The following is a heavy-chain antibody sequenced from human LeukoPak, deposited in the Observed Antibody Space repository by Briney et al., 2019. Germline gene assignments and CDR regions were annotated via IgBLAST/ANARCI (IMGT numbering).Heavy chain of an antibody. CDR3: ARGRITIFGVVIKNVTNAFDI. Sequence: ASVKVSCKASGYTFTSYDINWVRQATGQGLERMGWMNPNSGNTGYAQKFQGRVTMTRDTSISTAYMELSRLRSDDTAVYYCARGRITIFGVVIKNVTNAFDIWGQGTMVTVSS. D-gene: IGHD3-3*01. CDR2: MNPNSGNT. V-gene: IGHV1-8*01. CDR1: GYTFTSYD. J-gene: IGHJ3*02.